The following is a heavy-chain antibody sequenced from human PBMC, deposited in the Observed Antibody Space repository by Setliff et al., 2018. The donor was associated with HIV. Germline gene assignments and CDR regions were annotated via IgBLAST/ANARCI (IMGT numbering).Heavy chain of an antibody. D-gene: IGHD6-13*01. J-gene: IGHJ4*02. V-gene: IGHV3-48*01. CDR3: ARSRAAGFDY. CDR2: ISSSSSTI. CDR1: GFTFSRYS. Sequence: PGGSLRLSCAASGFTFSRYSMNWVRQAPGKGLEWVSYISSSSSTIYYAYSVKGRFTITRDNAKDSLYLQMNSLRAEDTVVYYCARSRAAGFDYWGQGTLVTISS.